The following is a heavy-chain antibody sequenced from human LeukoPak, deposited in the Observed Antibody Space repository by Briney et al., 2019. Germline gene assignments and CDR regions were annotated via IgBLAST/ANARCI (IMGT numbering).Heavy chain of an antibody. CDR2: IQNSART. D-gene: IGHD4-11*01. CDR1: GGSVNSGSYF. V-gene: IGHV4-61*01. CDR3: ATDYSIFYGMDV. J-gene: IGHJ6*02. Sequence: SETLSLTCTVSGGSVNSGSYFWSWIRQPPGKGLEWIGYIQNSARTNYNPSLESRVTISVDSSKDQFSLRLSSVTAADTAVYYCATDYSIFYGMDVWGQGTTVTVSS.